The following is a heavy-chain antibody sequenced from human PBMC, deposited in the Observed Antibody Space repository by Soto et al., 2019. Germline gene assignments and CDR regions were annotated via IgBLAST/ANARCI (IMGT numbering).Heavy chain of an antibody. CDR3: ARDRGKSGYDMNFDY. V-gene: IGHV3-30-3*01. CDR1: GFTFSSYA. CDR2: ISYDGSNK. D-gene: IGHD5-12*01. Sequence: GGSLRLSCAASGFTFSSYAMHWVRQAPGKGLEWVAVISYDGSNKYYADSVKGRFTISRDNSKNTLYLQMNSLRAEDTAVYYCARDRGKSGYDMNFDYWGQGTLVTVSS. J-gene: IGHJ4*02.